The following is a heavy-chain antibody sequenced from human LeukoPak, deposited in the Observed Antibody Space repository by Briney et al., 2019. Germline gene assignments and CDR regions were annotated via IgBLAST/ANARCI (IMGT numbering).Heavy chain of an antibody. CDR1: GGTFSSYA. CDR2: IIPIFGTA. J-gene: IGHJ6*03. CDR3: ASKEAHRRIAAAGLAARNYYYYYYMDV. D-gene: IGHD6-13*01. Sequence: SSVKVSCKASGGTFSSYAISWVRQAPGQGLEWMGGIIPIFGTANYAQKFQGRVTITTDESTSTAYMELSSLRSEDTAVYYSASKEAHRRIAAAGLAARNYYYYYYMDVWGKGTTVTVSS. V-gene: IGHV1-69*05.